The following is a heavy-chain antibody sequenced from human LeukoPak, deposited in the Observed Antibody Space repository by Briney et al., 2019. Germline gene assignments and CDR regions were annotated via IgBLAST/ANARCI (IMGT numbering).Heavy chain of an antibody. CDR1: GFTFSSYA. D-gene: IGHD4-23*01. Sequence: GGFLRLSCAASGFTFSSYAMSWVRQAPGKGLEWVSAISGSGGSTYYADSVKGRFTISRDNSKNTLYLQMNSLRAEDTAVYYCAKLAAGGNSAGRWFDPWGQGTLVTVSS. CDR3: AKLAAGGNSAGRWFDP. J-gene: IGHJ5*02. CDR2: ISGSGGST. V-gene: IGHV3-23*01.